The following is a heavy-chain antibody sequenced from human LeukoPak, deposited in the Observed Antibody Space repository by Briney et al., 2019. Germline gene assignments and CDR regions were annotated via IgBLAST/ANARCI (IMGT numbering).Heavy chain of an antibody. CDR2: ISAYNGNT. V-gene: IGHV1-18*01. CDR1: GYTFTSYG. CDR3: ARDSGGDIVVVPAAFDY. Sequence: ASVEVSCKASGYTFTSYGISWVRQAPGQGLEWMGWISAYNGNTNYAQKLQGRVTMTTDTSTSTAYMELRSLRSDDTAVYYCARDSGGDIVVVPAAFDYWGQGTLVTVSS. J-gene: IGHJ4*02. D-gene: IGHD2-2*01.